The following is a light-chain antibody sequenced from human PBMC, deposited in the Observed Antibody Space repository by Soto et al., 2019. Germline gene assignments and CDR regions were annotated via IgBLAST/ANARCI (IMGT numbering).Light chain of an antibody. Sequence: QSALTQPASVSGSPGQSIIISCTGTSSDVGAYNSVCWHQQHPGKAPKLMIYEVSNRPSGVSDRFSASKSGNTASLTISGLQADDEGDYYCSSFTRSNPWVFGGGTQLTVL. CDR2: EVS. V-gene: IGLV2-14*01. J-gene: IGLJ3*02. CDR3: SSFTRSNPWV. CDR1: SSDVGAYNS.